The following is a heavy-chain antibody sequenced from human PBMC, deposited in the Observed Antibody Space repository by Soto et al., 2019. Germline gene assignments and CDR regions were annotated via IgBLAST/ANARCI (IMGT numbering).Heavy chain of an antibody. Sequence: GGPLRLSCAASGVTFSMYWMHWVRQVPGKGPEWVSRINDDGSHTNYADSVKGRFTISRDNAKNTLYLQMNDLRAEDTAVYYCTRGPRSTSTGTGAFWGQGTLVTVSS. J-gene: IGHJ4*02. CDR1: GVTFSMYW. V-gene: IGHV3-74*01. D-gene: IGHD1-1*01. CDR3: TRGPRSTSTGTGAF. CDR2: INDDGSHT.